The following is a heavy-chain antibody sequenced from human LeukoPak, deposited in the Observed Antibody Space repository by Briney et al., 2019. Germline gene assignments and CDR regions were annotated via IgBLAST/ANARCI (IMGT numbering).Heavy chain of an antibody. CDR1: GFTFSSYA. D-gene: IGHD3-10*01. V-gene: IGHV3-23*01. CDR2: ISGSGGST. Sequence: GGSLRLSCAASGFTFSSYAMSWVRQAPGKGLEWVSAISGSGGSTYYADSVKGRFTISRDNSKNTLYLQMNSLRAEDTAVYYCAKDGVRCYGSGSWVRYYYMDVWGKGTTVTVSS. J-gene: IGHJ6*03. CDR3: AKDGVRCYGSGSWVRYYYMDV.